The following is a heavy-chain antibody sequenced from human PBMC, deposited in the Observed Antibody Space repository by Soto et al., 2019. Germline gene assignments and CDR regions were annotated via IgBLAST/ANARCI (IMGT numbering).Heavy chain of an antibody. D-gene: IGHD2-8*01. Sequence: SETLSLTCTVSGGSISSGGYYWSCIRQHPGKGLEWIGYIYYSGSTYYNPSLKSRVTISVDTSKNQFSLKLSSVTAADTAVYYCARHNGYCTNGVCYTGLPYYYYMDVWGKGTTVTVSS. V-gene: IGHV4-39*01. CDR1: GGSISSGGYY. CDR2: IYYSGST. J-gene: IGHJ6*03. CDR3: ARHNGYCTNGVCYTGLPYYYYMDV.